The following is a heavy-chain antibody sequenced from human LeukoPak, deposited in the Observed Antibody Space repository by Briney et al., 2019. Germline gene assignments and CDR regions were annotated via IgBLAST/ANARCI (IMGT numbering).Heavy chain of an antibody. CDR3: ASLMDRGLIGTFDS. J-gene: IGHJ3*02. CDR1: GDSVTNGGYS. CDR2: IYHIGTT. D-gene: IGHD3-10*01. Sequence: SETLSLTCAVSGDSVTNGGYSWSWIRQPPGKSLEWIGYIYHIGTTYYSPSLESRVTISLDRSKNQFSLKLTSVTAADTAVYYCASLMDRGLIGTFDSWGRGTMVTVSS. V-gene: IGHV4-30-2*01.